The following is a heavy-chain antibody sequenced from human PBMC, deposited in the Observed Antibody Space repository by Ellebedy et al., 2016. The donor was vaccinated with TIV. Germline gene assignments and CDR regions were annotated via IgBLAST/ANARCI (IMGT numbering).Heavy chain of an antibody. D-gene: IGHD3-16*01. CDR2: ISTISSY. CDR1: GFTFSSYS. V-gene: IGHV3-21*01. J-gene: IGHJ4*02. Sequence: GESLKISCAASGFTFSSYSLNWVRQAPGKGLEWVSSISTISSYADSVRGRFTISRDNAKNSLYLQMNSLRAEDTAVYYCARVRSYSSGTDFWGQGTLVTVSS. CDR3: ARVRSYSSGTDF.